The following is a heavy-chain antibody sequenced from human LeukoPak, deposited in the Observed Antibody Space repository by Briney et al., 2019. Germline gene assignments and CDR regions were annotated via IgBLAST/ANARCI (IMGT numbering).Heavy chain of an antibody. CDR3: ARDLYSIAVAGGCDY. CDR2: ISYDGSNK. Sequence: PGRSLRLSCAASGFTFSSYAMHWVRQAPGKGLEWVAVISYDGSNKYYADSVKGRFTFSRDNSKNTLYLQMNSLRAEDTAVYYCARDLYSIAVAGGCDYWGQGTLVTVSS. CDR1: GFTFSSYA. J-gene: IGHJ4*02. D-gene: IGHD6-19*01. V-gene: IGHV3-30*04.